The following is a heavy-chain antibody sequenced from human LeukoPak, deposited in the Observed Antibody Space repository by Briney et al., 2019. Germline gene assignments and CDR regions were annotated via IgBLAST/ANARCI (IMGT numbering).Heavy chain of an antibody. D-gene: IGHD6-19*01. V-gene: IGHV3-21*01. J-gene: IGHJ4*02. Sequence: GGSVTLSCAASGFTFSSYSMNWVRQAPGKGLEWVSSISSSSSYIYYADPVKGRFTISRDKAKSSMYLQMNSLRAGDTAVYYCARDRLPYVTVADSTGFDYWGQGTLVTVSS. CDR3: ARDRLPYVTVADSTGFDY. CDR1: GFTFSSYS. CDR2: ISSSSSYI.